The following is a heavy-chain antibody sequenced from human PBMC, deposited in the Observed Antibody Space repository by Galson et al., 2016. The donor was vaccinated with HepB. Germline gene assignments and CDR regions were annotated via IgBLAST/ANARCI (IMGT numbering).Heavy chain of an antibody. V-gene: IGHV2-5*02. Sequence: PALVKPTQTLTLTCNVSGVSLSTDGVSVAWIRQPPGKALEWLALIYWDDDRRSSPSLRKRLIITKDTSKNHVVLTLGNMDPVDTGTYFCALSSRFYGSSSTEGLVDFWGQGTRVTVSS. CDR3: ALSSRFYGSSSTEGLVDF. CDR1: GVSLSTDGVS. CDR2: IYWDDDR. J-gene: IGHJ4*02. D-gene: IGHD3-10*01.